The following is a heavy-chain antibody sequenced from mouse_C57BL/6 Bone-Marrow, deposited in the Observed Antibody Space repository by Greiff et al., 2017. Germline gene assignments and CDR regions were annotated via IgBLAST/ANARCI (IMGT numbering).Heavy chain of an antibody. V-gene: IGHV1-80*01. D-gene: IGHD1-1*01. J-gene: IGHJ4*01. Sequence: QVQLQQSGAELVKPGASVKISCKASGYAFSSYWMNWVKQRPGKGLEWIGRIYPEDGDTNYNGKFKGKATLTADKTSRTAYMQLSSLTSEDAAVYFCARRSYYGGMDYWGQGTTVTVSS. CDR1: GYAFSSYW. CDR2: IYPEDGDT. CDR3: ARRSYYGGMDY.